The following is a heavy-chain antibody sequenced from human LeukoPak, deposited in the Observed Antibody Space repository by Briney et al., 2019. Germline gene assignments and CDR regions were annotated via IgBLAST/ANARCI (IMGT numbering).Heavy chain of an antibody. J-gene: IGHJ4*02. D-gene: IGHD6-13*01. CDR2: ISGSGGST. V-gene: IGHV3-23*01. CDR1: GFTFSSYA. Sequence: GGSLRLSCAASGFTFSSYAMSWVCQAPGKGPEWVSAISGSGGSTYYADSVKGRFTISRDNSKNTLYLQMNSLRAEDTAVYYCAKEIRSSSCPDYWGQGTLVTVSS. CDR3: AKEIRSSSCPDY.